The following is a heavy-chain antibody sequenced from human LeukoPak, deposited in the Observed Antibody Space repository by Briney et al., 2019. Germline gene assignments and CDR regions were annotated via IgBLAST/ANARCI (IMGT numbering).Heavy chain of an antibody. CDR3: AGVFGERGPGYFDY. Sequence: GGSLRLSCAASGFTFSSYEMNWVRQAPGKGLEWVSYISSSGSTIYYADSVKGRFTISRDNAKNSLYLQMNSLRAEDTAVYYCAGVFGERGPGYFDYWGQGTLVTVSS. CDR1: GFTFSSYE. D-gene: IGHD2-21*01. J-gene: IGHJ4*02. V-gene: IGHV3-48*03. CDR2: ISSSGSTI.